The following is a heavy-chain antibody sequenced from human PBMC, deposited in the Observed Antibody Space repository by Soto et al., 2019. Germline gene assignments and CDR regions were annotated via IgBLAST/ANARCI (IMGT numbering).Heavy chain of an antibody. CDR1: GGSISSSSYY. Sequence: PSETLSLTCTVSGGSISSSSYYWGWIRQPPGKGLEWIGSIYYSGSTYYNPSLKSRVTISVDTSKNQFSLKLSSVTAADTAVYYCARDQSGWLDYWGQGTLVTVSS. CDR3: ARDQSGWLDY. J-gene: IGHJ4*02. V-gene: IGHV4-39*07. CDR2: IYYSGST. D-gene: IGHD6-19*01.